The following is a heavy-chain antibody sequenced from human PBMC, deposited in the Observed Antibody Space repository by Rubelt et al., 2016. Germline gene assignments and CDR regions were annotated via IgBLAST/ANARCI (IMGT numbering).Heavy chain of an antibody. V-gene: IGHV3-30*02. J-gene: IGHJ6*02. CDR2: IRYDGSNK. CDR3: AKVRTGTTALTYYYYGMDV. CDR1: GFTFSSYG. D-gene: IGHD1-1*01. Sequence: VQLVESGGGLVQPGGSLRLSCAASGFTFSSYGMHWVRQAPGKGLEWVAFIRYDGSNKYYADSVKGRFTSSRDNSKNTLYLQMNSLRAEDTAVYYCAKVRTGTTALTYYYYGMDVWGQGTTVTVSS.